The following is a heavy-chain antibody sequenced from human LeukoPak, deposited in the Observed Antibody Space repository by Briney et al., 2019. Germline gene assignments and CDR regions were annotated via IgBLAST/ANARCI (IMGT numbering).Heavy chain of an antibody. CDR1: GFTFSSYG. CDR3: AKGRDYGDYSSYFDY. D-gene: IGHD4-17*01. J-gene: IGHJ4*02. V-gene: IGHV3-30*18. Sequence: GGSLKLSCAASGFTFSSYGMHWVRQAPGKGLEWVSVISYDGSNKYYADSVKGRFTISRDNSKNTLYLQMNSLRAEDTAVYCCAKGRDYGDYSSYFDYWGQGTLVTVSS. CDR2: ISYDGSNK.